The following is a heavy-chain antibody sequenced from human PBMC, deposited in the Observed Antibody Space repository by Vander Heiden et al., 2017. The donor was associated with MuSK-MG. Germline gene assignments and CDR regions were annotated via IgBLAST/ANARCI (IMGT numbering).Heavy chain of an antibody. CDR2: IRSSSSYT. J-gene: IGHJ6*03. Sequence: QVQLLQSGGGLVKPGGSPTLSCAASGFTTSDYYDSRIHQAPGKGLEWVSDIRSSSSYTKYADSVKSRFTISRDNAKISLYLQMNSLRAEDTAVYYCARDSRTTVTTWYYYYYMDVWGKGATVTVSS. CDR1: GFTTSDYY. V-gene: IGHV3-11*06. D-gene: IGHD4-4*01. CDR3: ARDSRTTVTTWYYYYYMDV.